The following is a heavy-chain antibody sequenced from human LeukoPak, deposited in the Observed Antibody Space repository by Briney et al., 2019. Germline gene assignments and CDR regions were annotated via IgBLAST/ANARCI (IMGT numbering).Heavy chain of an antibody. CDR2: IRYDGSNK. CDR1: GFTFSSYG. CDR3: AREMTTVTTIDY. D-gene: IGHD4-11*01. J-gene: IGHJ4*02. Sequence: GGSLRLSCAASGFTFSSYGMHWVRQAPGKGLEWVAFIRYDGSNKYYADSVKGRFTISRDNSKNTLYLQMNSLRAEDTAVYYCAREMTTVTTIDYWGQGTLVTVSS. V-gene: IGHV3-30*02.